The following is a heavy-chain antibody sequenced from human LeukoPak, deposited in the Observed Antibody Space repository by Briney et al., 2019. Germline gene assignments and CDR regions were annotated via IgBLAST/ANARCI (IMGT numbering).Heavy chain of an antibody. Sequence: ASVKVSCKASGGTFSSYAISWVRQAPGQGLEWMGRIIPIFGTANYSQKFQGRVTITTDESTSTAYMELSSLRSEDTAVYYCARGFVWYGSYYYYYYMDVWGKGTTVTVSS. CDR1: GGTFSSYA. V-gene: IGHV1-69*05. D-gene: IGHD6-13*01. J-gene: IGHJ6*03. CDR3: ARGFVWYGSYYYYYYMDV. CDR2: IIPIFGTA.